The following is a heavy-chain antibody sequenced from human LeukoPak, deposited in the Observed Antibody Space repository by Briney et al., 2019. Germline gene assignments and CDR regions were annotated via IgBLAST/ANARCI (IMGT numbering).Heavy chain of an antibody. V-gene: IGHV3-30*18. CDR3: AKDSNAYYDILTGPSFDY. J-gene: IGHJ4*01. CDR2: ISYDGSNK. D-gene: IGHD3-9*01. Sequence: GGSLRLSCAASGFTFSSYGMHWVRQAPGKGLEWVAVISYDGSNKYYADSVKGRFTISRDNSKNTLYLQMNSLRAEDTAVYYCAKDSNAYYDILTGPSFDYWGQEPWSPSPQ. CDR1: GFTFSSYG.